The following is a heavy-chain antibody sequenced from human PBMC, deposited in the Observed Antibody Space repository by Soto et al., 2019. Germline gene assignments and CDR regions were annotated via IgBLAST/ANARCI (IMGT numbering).Heavy chain of an antibody. Sequence: QVQLQESGPGLVKPSETLSLTCSVSGVSINSPDFFCSWIRQPPGKRLEWIGYVFNTGATNYNPSLXXXXXXXXXXXXXXXXXXXXXXXXXXXAXYYCARRAHGGDQWGQGTLVTVSS. J-gene: IGHJ5*02. CDR2: VFNTGAT. CDR3: ARRAHGGDQ. CDR1: GVSINSPDFF. D-gene: IGHD3-10*01. V-gene: IGHV4-61*04.